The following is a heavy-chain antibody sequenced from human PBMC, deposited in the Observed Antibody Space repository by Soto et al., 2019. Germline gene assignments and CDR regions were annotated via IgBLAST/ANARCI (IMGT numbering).Heavy chain of an antibody. J-gene: IGHJ4*02. CDR3: TRGGAGRPDY. CDR2: ISGLSATT. CDR1: GFKFTSYG. V-gene: IGHV3-48*02. D-gene: IGHD6-13*01. Sequence: DVVLVRSGGGFVRPGESLRLSCEVSGFKFTSYGMNWVRQAPGKGLEWLSYISGLSATTHYADSVRGRFTVSRDNDINLLFLHLDNVRDEDTAVYYCTRGGAGRPDYWGQGSLVVVSS.